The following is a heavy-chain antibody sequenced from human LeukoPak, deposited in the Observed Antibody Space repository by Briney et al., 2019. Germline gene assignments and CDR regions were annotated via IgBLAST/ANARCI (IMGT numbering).Heavy chain of an antibody. Sequence: PSETLSLTCTVSGGSISSYYWSWIRQPPGKGLEWIGYIYYSGSTNYNPSLKSRVTISVDTSKNQFSLKLSSVTAADTAVYYCARVHSDIFYYYCGMDVWGQGTTVTVSS. D-gene: IGHD2-15*01. CDR2: IYYSGST. V-gene: IGHV4-59*12. CDR1: GGSISSYY. CDR3: ARVHSDIFYYYCGMDV. J-gene: IGHJ6*02.